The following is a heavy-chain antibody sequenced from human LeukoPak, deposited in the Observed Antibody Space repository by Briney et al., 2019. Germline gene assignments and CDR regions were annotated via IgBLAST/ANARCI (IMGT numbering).Heavy chain of an antibody. Sequence: SQTLSLACTVSGGSISSSCYYWGWIRQPPGKGLEWIGRFYYSGSTYCNPSLKSRVTISVDTSKNQFSLKLSSVTAVSTAVYYCARHLGNSGGSYRSPGGYFQHWGPGTLVTVSS. V-gene: IGHV4-39*01. CDR1: GGSISSSCYY. J-gene: IGHJ1*01. CDR2: FYYSGST. D-gene: IGHD6-19*01. CDR3: ARHLGNSGGSYRSPGGYFQH.